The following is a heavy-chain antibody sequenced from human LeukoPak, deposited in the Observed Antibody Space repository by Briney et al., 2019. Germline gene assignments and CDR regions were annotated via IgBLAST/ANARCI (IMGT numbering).Heavy chain of an antibody. V-gene: IGHV1-18*04. Sequence: ASVKVSCKASGYTFSNYGISWVRQAPGLGLEWMGWTSYNGNTNYAQKFQGRVTITRDTSASTAYMELSSLRSEDTAVYYCARRVVVPAAIVDWFDPWGQGTLVTVSS. CDR3: ARRVVVPAAIVDWFDP. CDR1: GYTFSNYG. D-gene: IGHD2-2*01. J-gene: IGHJ5*02. CDR2: TSYNGNT.